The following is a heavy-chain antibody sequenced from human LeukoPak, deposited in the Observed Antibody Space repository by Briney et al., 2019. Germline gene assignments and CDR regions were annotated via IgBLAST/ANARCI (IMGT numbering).Heavy chain of an antibody. CDR2: ISAYNGNT. CDR3: ARYLLGYCSSTSCYTDYYYGMDV. J-gene: IGHJ6*02. CDR1: GYTFTSYG. Sequence: ASVKVSCKASGYTFTSYGISWVRQAPGQGLEWMGWISAYNGNTNYAQKLQGRVTMTTDTSTSTAYMELRSLRSDDTAVYYCARYLLGYCSSTSCYTDYYYGMDVRGQGTTVTVSS. V-gene: IGHV1-18*01. D-gene: IGHD2-2*02.